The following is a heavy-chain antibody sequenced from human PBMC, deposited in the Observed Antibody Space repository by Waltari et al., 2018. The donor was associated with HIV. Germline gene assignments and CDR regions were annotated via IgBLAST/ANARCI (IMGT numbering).Heavy chain of an antibody. CDR2: IYYTGRT. D-gene: IGHD1-26*01. J-gene: IGHJ5*02. Sequence: QVQLQESGPGLVKPSETLSLTCTVSGGSFNSYHWTWIRQPPGKGLEWIGYIYYTGRTNCNPSLKGRVTISVDTSKNQVSLKLSAVTAADTAVYYWARVLFAVGSNWFDPWGQGTLVTVSS. CDR1: GGSFNSYH. V-gene: IGHV4-59*01. CDR3: ARVLFAVGSNWFDP.